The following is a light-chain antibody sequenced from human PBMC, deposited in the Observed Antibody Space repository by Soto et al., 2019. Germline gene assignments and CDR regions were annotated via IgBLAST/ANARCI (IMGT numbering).Light chain of an antibody. J-gene: IGKJ1*01. V-gene: IGKV1-5*03. CDR2: KAS. Sequence: DIQITQSPSTLSGSVRNRVTITFRASQTFSSWLAWYQQKPGKAPKLLIYKASTLKSGVPSRFSGSGSGTEFTLTISSLQPDDFATYYCQHYNSYSEAFGQGTKVELK. CDR3: QHYNSYSEA. CDR1: QTFSSW.